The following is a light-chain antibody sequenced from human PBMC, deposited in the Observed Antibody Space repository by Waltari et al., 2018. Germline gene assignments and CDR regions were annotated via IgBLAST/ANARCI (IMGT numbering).Light chain of an antibody. Sequence: SSELTQDHAVCVALGQTIRITCHGESLTSFYASWYQQRPGQAPLLVIYGQNNRPSGIPDRFSGSSSGKTAYLAITGAQAAEEAFYYCNSRDSSGDHLGLFGGVTKVTVL. J-gene: IGLJ2*01. CDR1: SLTSFY. CDR3: NSRDSSGDHLGL. V-gene: IGLV3-19*01. CDR2: GQN.